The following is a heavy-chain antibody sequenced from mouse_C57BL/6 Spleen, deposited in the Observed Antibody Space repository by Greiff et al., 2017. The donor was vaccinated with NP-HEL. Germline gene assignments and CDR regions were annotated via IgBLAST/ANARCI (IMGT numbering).Heavy chain of an antibody. CDR1: GYAFSSSW. V-gene: IGHV1-82*01. Sequence: QVQLQQSGPELVKPVASVKISCKASGYAFSSSWMNWVKQRPGKGLEWIGRIYPGDGDTNYNGKFKGKATLTADKSSSTAYMQLSSLTSEDSAVYFCAPGGGVWGTGTTVTVSS. D-gene: IGHD4-1*01. CDR2: IYPGDGDT. CDR3: APGGGV. J-gene: IGHJ1*03.